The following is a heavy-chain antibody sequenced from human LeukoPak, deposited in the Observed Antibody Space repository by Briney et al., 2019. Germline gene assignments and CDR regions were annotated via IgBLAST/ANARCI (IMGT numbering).Heavy chain of an antibody. Sequence: GGSLRLSRAASGFTFSSYGMHWVRQAPGKGLEWVAVISYDGSNKYYADSVKGRFTISRDNSKNTLYLQMNSLRAEDTAVYYCAKEGRWLQHFDYWGQGTLVTVSS. CDR3: AKEGRWLQHFDY. CDR2: ISYDGSNK. D-gene: IGHD5-24*01. V-gene: IGHV3-30*18. J-gene: IGHJ4*02. CDR1: GFTFSSYG.